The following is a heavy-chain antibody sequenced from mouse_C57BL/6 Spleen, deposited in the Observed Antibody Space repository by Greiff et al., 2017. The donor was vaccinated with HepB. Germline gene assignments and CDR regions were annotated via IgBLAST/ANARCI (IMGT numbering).Heavy chain of an antibody. CDR3: ASPDDFAWFAY. CDR2: IDPSDSYT. CDR1: GYTFTSYW. Sequence: VQLQQPGAELVMPGASVKLSCKASGYTFTSYWMHWVKQRPGQGLEWIGEIDPSDSYTNYTQKFKGKSTLTVDKSSSTAYMQLSSLTSEDSAVYYCASPDDFAWFAYWGQGTLVTVSA. D-gene: IGHD2-4*01. V-gene: IGHV1-69*01. J-gene: IGHJ3*01.